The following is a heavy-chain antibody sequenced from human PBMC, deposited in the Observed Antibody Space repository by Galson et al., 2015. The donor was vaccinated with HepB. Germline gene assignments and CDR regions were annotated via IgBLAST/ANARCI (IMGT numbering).Heavy chain of an antibody. V-gene: IGHV1-2*02. CDR2: INPNSGGT. D-gene: IGHD2-2*01. J-gene: IGHJ4*02. CDR3: AREVVPAAKVDY. Sequence: SVKVSCKASGYTFTGYYMHWVRQAPGQGLEWMGWINPNSGGTNYAQKFQGRVTMTRDTSISTAYMELSRLRSDDTAVYYCAREVVPAAKVDYWGQGTLVTVSS. CDR1: GYTFTGYY.